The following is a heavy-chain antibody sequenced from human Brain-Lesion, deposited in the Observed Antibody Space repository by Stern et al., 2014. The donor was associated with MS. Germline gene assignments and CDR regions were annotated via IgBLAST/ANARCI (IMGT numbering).Heavy chain of an antibody. V-gene: IGHV1-24*01. CDR3: ATLSPGAGGNYYRHFDY. CDR2: FGPEDGKT. D-gene: IGHD1-26*01. CDR1: GYTLTELC. Sequence: DQLVASGAEVKKPGASVKVSCKVSGYTLTELCMHWVRQAPRKGLEWMGGFGPEDGKTIYAQKFQGRVTMTEDTSTDTAYMELSSLRSEDTAVYYCATLSPGAGGNYYRHFDYWGQGTLVTVS. J-gene: IGHJ4*02.